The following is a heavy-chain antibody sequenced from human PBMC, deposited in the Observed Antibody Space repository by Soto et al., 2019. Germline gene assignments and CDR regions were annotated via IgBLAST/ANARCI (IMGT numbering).Heavy chain of an antibody. CDR1: GGSIGSSSYY. Sequence: SETLSLTCTVSGGSIGSSSYYWGWIRQPPGKGLEWIGSIYYSGSTYYNPSLKSRVTISVDTSKNQFSLKLSSVTAADTAVYYCARQDIVVVVAATPAAFDIWGQGTMVTVSS. CDR3: ARQDIVVVVAATPAAFDI. V-gene: IGHV4-39*01. CDR2: IYYSGST. D-gene: IGHD2-15*01. J-gene: IGHJ3*02.